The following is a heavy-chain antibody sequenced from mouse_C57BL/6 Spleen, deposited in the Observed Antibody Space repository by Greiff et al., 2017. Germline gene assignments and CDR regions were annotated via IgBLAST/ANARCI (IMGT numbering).Heavy chain of an antibody. Sequence: QVQLQQSGAELVKPGASVKMSCKASGFTFTSYWIPWVKQRPGQGLEWIGEIYPGSGSTNYNEKFKGKATLTVDTSSSTAYMQLSSLTSEDAAVYDCARVYGSSSGFDDWGQGTTRTVSS. CDR1: GFTFTSYW. V-gene: IGHV1-55*01. CDR3: ARVYGSSSGFDD. CDR2: IYPGSGST. J-gene: IGHJ2*01. D-gene: IGHD1-1*01.